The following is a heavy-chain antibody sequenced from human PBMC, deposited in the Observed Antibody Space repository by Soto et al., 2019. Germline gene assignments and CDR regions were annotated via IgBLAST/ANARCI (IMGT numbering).Heavy chain of an antibody. D-gene: IGHD3-22*01. V-gene: IGHV3-15*07. J-gene: IGHJ4*02. CDR1: GFIFSNAW. Sequence: EVQLVESGGGLVKPGGSLRLSCAASGFIFSNAWMNWVRQAPGKGLEWVGRIKSKTDGGTTDYAAPVKGRFTISRDDSKNTLYLQMNSLKTEDTAVYYCTTSPYYYDSSGYYNLDYWGQGTLVTVSS. CDR3: TTSPYYYDSSGYYNLDY. CDR2: IKSKTDGGTT.